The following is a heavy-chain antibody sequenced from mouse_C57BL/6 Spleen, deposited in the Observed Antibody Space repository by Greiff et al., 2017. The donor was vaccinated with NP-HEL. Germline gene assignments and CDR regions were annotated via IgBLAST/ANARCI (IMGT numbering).Heavy chain of an antibody. J-gene: IGHJ3*01. Sequence: EVMLVESGEGLVKPGGSLKLSCAASGFTFSSYAMSWVRQTPEKRLEWVAYISSGGAYTYYADTVKGRFTLSRDNARNTMYLQSSRPKSEDTAKYYCTRERELGGFAYWGQGTLVTVAA. CDR3: TRERELGGFAY. D-gene: IGHD4-1*01. CDR1: GFTFSSYA. CDR2: ISSGGAYT. V-gene: IGHV5-9-1*02.